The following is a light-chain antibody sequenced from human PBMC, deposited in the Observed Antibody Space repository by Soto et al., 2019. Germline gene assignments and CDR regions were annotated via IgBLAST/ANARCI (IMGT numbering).Light chain of an antibody. CDR2: EAA. Sequence: DIQMTQSPSTLSASVGDRLTITCRASQSIKSWLAWFQEKPGKAPKLLIYEAASLERGVPPRFGSSASGTESPLTISSLQPDDFATYYYEHYENLPTFGQGTRLEIK. V-gene: IGKV1-5*03. CDR3: EHYENLPT. CDR1: QSIKSW. J-gene: IGKJ5*01.